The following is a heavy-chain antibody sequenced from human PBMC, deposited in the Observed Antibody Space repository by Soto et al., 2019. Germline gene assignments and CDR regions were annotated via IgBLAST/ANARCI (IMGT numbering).Heavy chain of an antibody. V-gene: IGHV3-23*01. CDR3: AKTGYSGYDPWAYYYSMDV. D-gene: IGHD5-12*01. Sequence: GGSLRLSCAASGFTFSSYAMSWVRQAPGKGLEWVSAISGSGGSTYYADSVKGRFTISRDNSKNTLYLQMNSLRAEDTAVYYCAKTGYSGYDPWAYYYSMDVWGQGTTVTVSS. CDR2: ISGSGGST. J-gene: IGHJ6*02. CDR1: GFTFSSYA.